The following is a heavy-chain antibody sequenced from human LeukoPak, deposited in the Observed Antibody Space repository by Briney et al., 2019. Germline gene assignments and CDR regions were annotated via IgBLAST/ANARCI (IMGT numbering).Heavy chain of an antibody. J-gene: IGHJ4*02. D-gene: IGHD3-10*01. CDR2: ISSSSSYI. CDR1: GFTFSSYS. Sequence: GGSLRPSCAASGFTFSSYSMNWVRQAPGKGLEWVSSISSSSSYIYYADSVKGRFTISRDNAKNSLYLQMNSLRAEDTAVYYCARDFGSGSYPYWGQGTLVTVSS. CDR3: ARDFGSGSYPY. V-gene: IGHV3-21*01.